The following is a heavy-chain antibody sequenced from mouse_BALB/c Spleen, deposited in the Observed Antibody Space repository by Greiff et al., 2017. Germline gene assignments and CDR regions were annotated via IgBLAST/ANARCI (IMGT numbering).Heavy chain of an antibody. Sequence: VQLQESGPGLVKPSQSLSLTCSVTGYSITSGYYWNWIRQFPGNKLEWMGYISYDGSNNYNPSLKNRISITRDTSKNQFFLKLNSVTTEDTATYYCARVTTATDYAMDYWGQGTSVTVSS. CDR3: ARVTTATDYAMDY. V-gene: IGHV3-6*02. CDR2: ISYDGSN. D-gene: IGHD1-2*01. J-gene: IGHJ4*01. CDR1: GYSITSGYY.